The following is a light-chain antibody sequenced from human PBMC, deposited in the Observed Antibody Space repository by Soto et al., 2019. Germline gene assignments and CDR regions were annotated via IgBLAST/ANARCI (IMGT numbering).Light chain of an antibody. V-gene: IGKV1-39*01. CDR3: QQSHSPPWT. J-gene: IGKJ1*01. CDR1: QSISSY. Sequence: DIQMTQSPSSLSASVGDKVTLTSLASQSISSYLNWYQQKPGKAPKLLIYAASSLQSGVPSRFSGSGSGTDFTLTISNLQPEDFATYYCQQSHSPPWTFGQGTKVDIK. CDR2: AAS.